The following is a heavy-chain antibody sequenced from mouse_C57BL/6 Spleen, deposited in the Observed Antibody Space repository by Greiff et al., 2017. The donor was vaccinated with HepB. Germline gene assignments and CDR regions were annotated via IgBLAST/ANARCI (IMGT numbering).Heavy chain of an antibody. CDR1: GFTFTDYY. Sequence: EVKLLESGGGLVQPGGSLSLSCAASGFTFTDYYMSWVRQPPGKALEWLGFIRNKANGYTTEYSASVKVRFTISRDNSQSVLYLQMNALRAEDSATYYCARYPLQTGTGEYYAMDYWSQGTSVTVSS. CDR3: ARYPLQTGTGEYYAMDY. CDR2: IRNKANGYTT. V-gene: IGHV7-3*01. D-gene: IGHD4-1*01. J-gene: IGHJ4*01.